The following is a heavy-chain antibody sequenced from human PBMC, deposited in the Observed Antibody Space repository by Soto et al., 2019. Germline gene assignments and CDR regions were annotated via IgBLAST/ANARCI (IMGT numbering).Heavy chain of an antibody. J-gene: IGHJ4*02. CDR3: ARDQSIAARLISGLGY. Sequence: EVQLLESGGGLVQPGGSLRLSCAASGFTFSSYAMSWVRQAPGKGLEWVSAISGSGGSTYYADSVKGRFTISRDNSKNTLYLQMNSLRAEDTAVYYCARDQSIAARLISGLGYWGQGTLVTVSS. CDR2: ISGSGGST. D-gene: IGHD6-6*01. V-gene: IGHV3-23*01. CDR1: GFTFSSYA.